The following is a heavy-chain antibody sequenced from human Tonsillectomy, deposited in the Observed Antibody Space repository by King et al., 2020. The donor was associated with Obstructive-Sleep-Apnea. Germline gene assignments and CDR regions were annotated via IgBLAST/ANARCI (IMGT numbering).Heavy chain of an antibody. J-gene: IGHJ6*02. CDR1: GYTFTSYG. CDR3: ARERMKVLWFGESYYGMDV. CDR2: ISAYNGNT. V-gene: IGHV1-18*01. D-gene: IGHD3-10*01. Sequence: QLVQSGAEVKKPGASVKVSCKASGYTFTSYGFSWVRQAPGQGLEWMGWISAYNGNTKYAQKLQGRVTMTTDTSTRTAYMELRSLRSDDTAVYYCARERMKVLWFGESYYGMDVWGQGTTVTVSS.